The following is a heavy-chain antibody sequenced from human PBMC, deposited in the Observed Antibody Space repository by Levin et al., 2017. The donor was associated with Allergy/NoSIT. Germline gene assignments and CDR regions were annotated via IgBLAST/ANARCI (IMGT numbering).Heavy chain of an antibody. CDR1: GFTFSKYA. V-gene: IGHV3-23*01. CDR3: AISSGWYRPTGAFDY. CDR2: ISGSGGGT. D-gene: IGHD6-19*01. J-gene: IGHJ4*02. Sequence: GESLKISCAASGFTFSKYAMSWARQAPGKGLEWVSAISGSGGGTYYADSVKGRFTISRDNSKNTLYLQMNSLRAEDTAVYYCAISSGWYRPTGAFDYWCQGTLVTVSS.